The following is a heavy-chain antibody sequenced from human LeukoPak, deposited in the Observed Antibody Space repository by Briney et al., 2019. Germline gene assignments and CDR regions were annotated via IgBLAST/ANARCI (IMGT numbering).Heavy chain of an antibody. CDR1: GFTFSSYW. J-gene: IGHJ6*02. CDR3: AREVTIAAAGTGPEEYYYCYGMDV. D-gene: IGHD6-13*01. Sequence: GGSLRLSCAASGFTFSSYWMSWVRQAPGKGLEWVANIKQDGSEKYYVDSVKGRFTIFRDNAKNSLYLQMNSLRAEDTAVYYCAREVTIAAAGTGPEEYYYCYGMDVWGQGTTVTVSS. V-gene: IGHV3-7*01. CDR2: IKQDGSEK.